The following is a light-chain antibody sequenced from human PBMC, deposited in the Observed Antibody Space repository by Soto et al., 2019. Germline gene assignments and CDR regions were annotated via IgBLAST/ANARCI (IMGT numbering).Light chain of an antibody. V-gene: IGKV3-15*01. CDR3: QQNNKWPPVT. CDR2: GAS. CDR1: QTISND. Sequence: EVVMTQSPATVSASPGEGVTLSCRASQTISNDLAWHQQKPGQAPRLLIYGASTRATGVPARFSGGGSGTECTLTISSLQSEDFAFYYCQQNNKWPPVTFGGGTKVEIK. J-gene: IGKJ4*01.